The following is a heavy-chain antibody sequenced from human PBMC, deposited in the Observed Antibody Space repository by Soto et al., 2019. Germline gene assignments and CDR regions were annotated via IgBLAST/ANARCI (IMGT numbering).Heavy chain of an antibody. CDR2: INGDGTIT. CDR3: QRGRAPGGRPY. D-gene: IGHD3-10*01. J-gene: IGHJ4*02. V-gene: IGHV3-74*01. Sequence: GESLKISCAASGFIFKNYWMHWVRQAPGKGLVWVASINGDGTITTYVDSVKGRFTITRDSSKDTVFLQMNSLRAEDTAVFYCQRGRAPGGRPYGGQGILAPVSS. CDR1: GFIFKNYW.